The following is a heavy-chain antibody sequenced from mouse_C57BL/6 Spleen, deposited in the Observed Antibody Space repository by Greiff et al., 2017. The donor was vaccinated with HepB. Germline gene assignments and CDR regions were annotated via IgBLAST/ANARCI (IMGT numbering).Heavy chain of an antibody. CDR3: ATGPDWYFDV. CDR1: GFTFTDYY. CDR2: IRNKANGYTT. J-gene: IGHJ1*03. V-gene: IGHV7-3*01. Sequence: EVKLVESGGGLVQPGGSLSLSCAASGFTFTDYYMSWVRQPPGKALEWLGFIRNKANGYTTEYSASVKGRFTISRENSQSILYLQMNALRAEDSATYYCATGPDWYFDVWGTGTTVTVSS.